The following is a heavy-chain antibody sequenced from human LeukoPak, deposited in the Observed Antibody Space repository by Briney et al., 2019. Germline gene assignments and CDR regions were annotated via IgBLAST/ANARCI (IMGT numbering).Heavy chain of an antibody. V-gene: IGHV4-59*01. J-gene: IGHJ3*02. CDR2: IYYSGNT. CDR3: ARDGDCSGGSCPGDAFDI. CDR1: GGSISSYY. D-gene: IGHD2-15*01. Sequence: PSETLSLTCTVSGGSISSYYWSWTRQPPGKGLEYIGYIYYSGNTNSNPSLNSRVTISVDTSKNQFSLKLSSVTAADTAVYYCARDGDCSGGSCPGDAFDIWGQGTMVTVSS.